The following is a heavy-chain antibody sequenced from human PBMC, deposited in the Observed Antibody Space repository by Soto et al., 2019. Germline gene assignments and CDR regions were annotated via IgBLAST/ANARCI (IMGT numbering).Heavy chain of an antibody. CDR1: GFTFSSYS. D-gene: IGHD3-10*01. V-gene: IGHV3-23*01. J-gene: IGHJ4*02. Sequence: GGSLRLSCAASGFTFSSYSMSWVRQAPGKGLEWVSGFSTGGDGGTTYYADSVKGRFTISRDNSKNTLFLQMNSLRAEDTAIYYCAKKVNSGPGSQFFDYWGQGTLVTVSS. CDR3: AKKVNSGPGSQFFDY. CDR2: FSTGGDGGTT.